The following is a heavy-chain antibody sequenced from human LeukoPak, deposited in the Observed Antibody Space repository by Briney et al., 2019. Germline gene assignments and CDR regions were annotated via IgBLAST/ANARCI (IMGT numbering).Heavy chain of an antibody. D-gene: IGHD2-2*01. CDR3: ARGEKYGDFDY. J-gene: IGHJ4*02. Sequence: ASVKVSCKASGYTFTMYGITWVRQAPGQGLEWMGWISAYNDNTNYAQNLQDRVTMTTDASTSTVYMELRSLGSDDTAVYYCARGEKYGDFDYWGQGTLVTVSS. CDR2: ISAYNDNT. CDR1: GYTFTMYG. V-gene: IGHV1-18*01.